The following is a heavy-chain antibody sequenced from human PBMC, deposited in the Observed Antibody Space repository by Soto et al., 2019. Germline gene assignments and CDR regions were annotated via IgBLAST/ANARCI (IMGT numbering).Heavy chain of an antibody. CDR1: GFTFDDYA. CDR3: AKDSFPYYYYGMDV. Sequence: LRLSCAASGFTFDDYAMHWVRQAPGKGLEWVSGISWNSGSIGYADSVKGRFTISRDNAKNSLYLQMNSLRAEDTALYYCAKDSFPYYYYGMDVWGQGTTVTVSS. J-gene: IGHJ6*02. V-gene: IGHV3-9*01. CDR2: ISWNSGSI.